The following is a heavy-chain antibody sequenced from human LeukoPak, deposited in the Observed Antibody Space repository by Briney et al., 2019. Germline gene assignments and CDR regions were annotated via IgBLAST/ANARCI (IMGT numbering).Heavy chain of an antibody. J-gene: IGHJ4*02. CDR1: GFTFRTHG. Sequence: GGSLRLSCAASGFTFRTHGMHWVRQAPGKGLEWEAVISYDGSNKYYADSVKGRFTISRDNSKNTLYLQMNSLRAEDTVVYYCARDVGARRDYWGQGTLVTVSS. V-gene: IGHV3-30*03. CDR3: ARDVGARRDY. D-gene: IGHD3-3*01. CDR2: ISYDGSNK.